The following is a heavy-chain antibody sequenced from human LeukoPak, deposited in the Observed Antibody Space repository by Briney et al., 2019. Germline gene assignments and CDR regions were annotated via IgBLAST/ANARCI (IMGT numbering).Heavy chain of an antibody. CDR2: INPSGTGT. V-gene: IGHV1-46*01. J-gene: IGHJ4*02. Sequence: ASVKVSCKGSGYTFTNSYMHWVRQAPGQGLEWMGIINPSGTGTSYAQKFEGRVTMTRDTSTSTVYMDLRSLRSEDTAVYYCARGGTNNWDFDCWGQGTLVRVSS. D-gene: IGHD1-1*01. CDR1: GYTFTNSY. CDR3: ARGGTNNWDFDC.